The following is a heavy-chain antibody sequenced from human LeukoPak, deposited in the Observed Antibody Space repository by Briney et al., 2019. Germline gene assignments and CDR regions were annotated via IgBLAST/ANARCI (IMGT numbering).Heavy chain of an antibody. CDR3: ARAIAAARGINYFDY. V-gene: IGHV3-13*01. CDR2: IGTTGDT. Sequence: GGSLRLSCAASGFTFSSYDMHWVRQVTGKYLEWVSAIGTTGDTYYPGSVKGRFTISRENAKNSLYLQMNSLRAGDTAVYYCARAIAAARGINYFDYWGQGTLVTVSS. J-gene: IGHJ4*02. D-gene: IGHD3-10*01. CDR1: GFTFSSYD.